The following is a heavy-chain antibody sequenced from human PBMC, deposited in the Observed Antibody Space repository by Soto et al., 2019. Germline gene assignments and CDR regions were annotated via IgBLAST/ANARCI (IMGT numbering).Heavy chain of an antibody. CDR2: IYYSGST. V-gene: IGHV4-59*01. Sequence: SETLSLTCTVSGGSISSYYWSWIRQPPGKGLEWIGYIYYSGSTNYNPSLKSRVTISVDTSKNQFSLKLSSVTAADTAVYYCARDRKYYGSGSYPRVYYYGMDVWGQGTTVTVSS. D-gene: IGHD3-10*01. CDR3: ARDRKYYGSGSYPRVYYYGMDV. J-gene: IGHJ6*02. CDR1: GGSISSYY.